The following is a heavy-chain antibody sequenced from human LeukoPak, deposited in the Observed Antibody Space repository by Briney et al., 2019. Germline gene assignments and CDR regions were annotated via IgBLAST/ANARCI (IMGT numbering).Heavy chain of an antibody. D-gene: IGHD1-26*01. CDR2: ISGSGGST. J-gene: IGHJ5*02. V-gene: IGHV3-23*01. Sequence: GGSLRLSCAASGFTFSSYAMSWVRQAPGKGLEWVSAISGSGGSTYYADSVKGRFTISRDNSKNSLYLQMNSLRAEDTAVYYCAKKGNSGSYAGFDPWGQGTLVTVSS. CDR3: AKKGNSGSYAGFDP. CDR1: GFTFSSYA.